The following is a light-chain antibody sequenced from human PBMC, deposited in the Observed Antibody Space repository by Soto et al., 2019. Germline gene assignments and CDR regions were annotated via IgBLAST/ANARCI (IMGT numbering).Light chain of an antibody. CDR3: QQNHNWPLT. J-gene: IGKJ4*01. CDR1: QSVGSN. Sequence: IVMTQSPATLSVSPGERPNLSCGASQSVGSNLAWYQQKPGQAPRLLLYGASTRATGIPARFSGSGSGTEFTLTINSLQSEDFAVYYCQQNHNWPLTFGGGTKVDI. CDR2: GAS. V-gene: IGKV3-15*01.